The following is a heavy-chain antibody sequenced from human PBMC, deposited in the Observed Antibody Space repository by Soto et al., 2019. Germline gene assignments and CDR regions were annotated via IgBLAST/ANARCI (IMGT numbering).Heavy chain of an antibody. J-gene: IGHJ6*03. Sequence: QVQLQQWGAGLLEPSETLSLTCAVYGGSVSGYYWSWIRQPPVKGLEWIGEINQSGSTNYNPSLKSRVTISVDTSKHQFSLKLSSVPAAVTTVYYCARRKALGPPYYNYYYMDVWGKGTTVTVSS. CDR3: ARRKALGPPYYNYYYMDV. CDR1: GGSVSGYY. CDR2: INQSGST. V-gene: IGHV4-34*01.